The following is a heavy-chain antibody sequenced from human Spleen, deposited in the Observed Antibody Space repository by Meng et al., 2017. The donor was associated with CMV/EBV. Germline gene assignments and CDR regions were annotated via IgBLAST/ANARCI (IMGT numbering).Heavy chain of an antibody. CDR2: IYTSGST. Sequence: QVQLQESGPGLVKPSQTRSLTCMVSGGSISSGSYYWSWIRQPAGKGLEWIGRIYTSGSTNYNPSLKSRVTISVDTSKNQFSLKLSSVTAADTAVYYCARVTFLDYFDYWGQGTLVTVSS. V-gene: IGHV4-61*02. J-gene: IGHJ4*02. CDR1: GGSISSGSYY. CDR3: ARVTFLDYFDY. D-gene: IGHD3-3*02.